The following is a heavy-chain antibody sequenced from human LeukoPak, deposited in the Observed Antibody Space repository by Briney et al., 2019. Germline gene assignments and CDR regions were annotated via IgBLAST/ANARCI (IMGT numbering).Heavy chain of an antibody. Sequence: ASVKVSCKASGYTFTSYGISWVRQAPGQGLEWMGWISAYNGNTNYAQKLQGRVTMTTDTSTSTAYMELRSLRSDDTAVYYCARIARGSRGGGLMVRGAQELDYWGQGTLVTVSS. CDR3: ARIARGSRGGGLMVRGAQELDY. CDR1: GYTFTSYG. D-gene: IGHD3-10*01. CDR2: ISAYNGNT. V-gene: IGHV1-18*01. J-gene: IGHJ4*02.